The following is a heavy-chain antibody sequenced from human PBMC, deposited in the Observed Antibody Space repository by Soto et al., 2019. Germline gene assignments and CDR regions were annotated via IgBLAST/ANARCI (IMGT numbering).Heavy chain of an antibody. CDR3: ARVSNYAGPALYYYYYYGMDV. V-gene: IGHV1-18*01. CDR1: GYTFTSYG. CDR2: ISAYNGNT. Sequence: QVPLVQSGAEVKKPGASVKVSCKASGYTFTSYGISWVRQAPGQGLEWMGWISAYNGNTNYAQKLQGRVTMTTDTSTSTAYMELRSLRSDDTAVYYCARVSNYAGPALYYYYYYGMDVWGQGTTVTVSS. D-gene: IGHD4-4*01. J-gene: IGHJ6*02.